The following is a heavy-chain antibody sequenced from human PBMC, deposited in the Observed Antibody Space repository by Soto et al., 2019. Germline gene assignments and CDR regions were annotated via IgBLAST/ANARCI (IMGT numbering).Heavy chain of an antibody. CDR3: ARAYGGFDNGLDV. D-gene: IGHD5-12*01. CDR1: GDSIRSYY. J-gene: IGHJ6*01. Sequence: SETLCVTCTFSGDSIRSYYWAWIGQPPGKGLELPGYMHYSGSTRYNPSLKSRVTISVDMSKNQFSLRLSSVIAADTAVYYCARAYGGFDNGLDVWGQGTAVTVSS. CDR2: MHYSGST. V-gene: IGHV4-59*01.